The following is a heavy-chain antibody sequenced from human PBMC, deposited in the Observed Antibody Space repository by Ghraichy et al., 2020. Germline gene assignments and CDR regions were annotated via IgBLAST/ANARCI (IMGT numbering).Heavy chain of an antibody. CDR3: ARKGGTFDY. J-gene: IGHJ4*02. D-gene: IGHD1-26*01. CDR1: GFTFSSYY. V-gene: IGHV3-7*03. CDR2: IKYSGSEK. Sequence: ETLSLTCAASGFTFSSYYMSWVRQAPGKGLEWVANIKYSGSEKNYVDSVKGRFTISRDNVKNSLFLQMNNLRAEDTAVYYCARKGGTFDYWGQGTLVTVSS.